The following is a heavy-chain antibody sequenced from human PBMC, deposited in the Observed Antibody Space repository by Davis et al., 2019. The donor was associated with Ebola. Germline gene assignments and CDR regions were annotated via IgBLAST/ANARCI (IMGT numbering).Heavy chain of an antibody. J-gene: IGHJ4*02. CDR2: ISSSGSTI. D-gene: IGHD2-8*01. CDR3: ARVVLGYCTNGVCYTGYYFDY. Sequence: GESLKISCAASGFTFSDYYMSWIRQAPGKGLEWVSYISSSGSTIYYADSVKGRFTISRDNAKNSLYLQMNSLRAEDTAVYYCARVVLGYCTNGVCYTGYYFDYWGQGTLVTVSS. V-gene: IGHV3-11*01. CDR1: GFTFSDYY.